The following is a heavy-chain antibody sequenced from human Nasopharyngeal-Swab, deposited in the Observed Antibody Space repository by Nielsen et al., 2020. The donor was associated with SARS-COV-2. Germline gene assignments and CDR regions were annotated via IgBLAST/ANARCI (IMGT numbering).Heavy chain of an antibody. CDR3: AGPGCSSTSCYEGYYYGMDV. CDR2: IIPIFGTA. V-gene: IGHV1-69*13. J-gene: IGHJ6*02. D-gene: IGHD2-2*01. Sequence: SVKVSCKASGGTFSSHAISWVRQAPGQGLEWMGGIIPIFGTANYAQKFQGRVTITADESTSTAYMELSSLRSEDTAVYYCAGPGCSSTSCYEGYYYGMDVWGQGTTVTVSS. CDR1: GGTFSSHA.